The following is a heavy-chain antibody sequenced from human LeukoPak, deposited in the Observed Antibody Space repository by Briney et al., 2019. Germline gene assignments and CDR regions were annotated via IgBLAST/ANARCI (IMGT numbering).Heavy chain of an antibody. CDR2: INPNSGGT. CDR1: GYTFTGYY. CDR3: ARDRGPGYCSSTSCYTYYFDY. Sequence: ASVKVSCKASGYTFTGYYMHWVRQAPGQGLEWMGWINPNSGGTNYAQKLQGRVTMTTDTSTSTAYMELRSLRSDDTAVYYCARDRGPGYCSSTSCYTYYFDYWGQGTLVTVSS. D-gene: IGHD2-2*02. V-gene: IGHV1-2*02. J-gene: IGHJ4*02.